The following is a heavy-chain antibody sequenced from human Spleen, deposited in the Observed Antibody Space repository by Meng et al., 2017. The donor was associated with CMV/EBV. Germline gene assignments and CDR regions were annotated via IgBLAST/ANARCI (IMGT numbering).Heavy chain of an antibody. Sequence: CKASGYTFTSYTISWVRQAPGQGLEWMGWISTYNANTKYAQKVQGRVTMTTDTSTSTAYMELRSLRSDDTAVYYCAKGGRFSPYYFDHWGQGTLVTVSS. CDR1: GYTFTSYT. J-gene: IGHJ4*02. D-gene: IGHD1-26*01. V-gene: IGHV1-18*01. CDR3: AKGGRFSPYYFDH. CDR2: ISTYNANT.